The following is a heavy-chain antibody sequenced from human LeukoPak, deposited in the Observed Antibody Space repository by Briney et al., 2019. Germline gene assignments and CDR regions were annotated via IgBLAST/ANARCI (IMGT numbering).Heavy chain of an antibody. CDR3: AKDYCGGNSCFVDY. D-gene: IGHD2-21*01. V-gene: IGHV3-9*01. CDR2: INWNGGTI. CDR1: GFTLEDFA. J-gene: IGHJ4*02. Sequence: GGSLRLSCAASGFTLEDFAMHWVRQAPGKGLEWVSLINWNGGTIAYADSVKGRFTISRDNARNSLYLQMNSLRPEDTALYYCAKDYCGGNSCFVDYWGQGTLVTVSS.